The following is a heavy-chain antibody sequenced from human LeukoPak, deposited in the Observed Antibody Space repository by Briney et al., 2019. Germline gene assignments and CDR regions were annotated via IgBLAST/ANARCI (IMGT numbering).Heavy chain of an antibody. J-gene: IGHJ6*03. Sequence: GGTLRLSCAASGFSFSNYGMSWVRQAPGKGLEWVSSISDSGATTYYADSVRGRFTISRDSSENTLYLQMNSLRAEDTAVYYCAKSASAYYYMDVWGKGTTVTVSS. CDR2: ISDSGATT. V-gene: IGHV3-23*01. CDR1: GFSFSNYG. CDR3: AKSASAYYYMDV. D-gene: IGHD4/OR15-4a*01.